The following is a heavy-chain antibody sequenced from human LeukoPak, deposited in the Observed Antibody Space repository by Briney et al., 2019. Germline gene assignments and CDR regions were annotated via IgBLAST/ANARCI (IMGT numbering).Heavy chain of an antibody. CDR1: GFTFSKYS. V-gene: IGHV3-48*04. CDR3: ARDNWIDC. CDR2: IGTSSTPI. J-gene: IGHJ5*01. Sequence: AGGSLRLSCAASGFTFSKYSMTWVHQAPGKGLEWVSFIGTSSTPIYYADSVRGRFTISRDNTKNSLYLQMNSLKVEDTAIYYCARDNWIDCWGQGTLVTVSS.